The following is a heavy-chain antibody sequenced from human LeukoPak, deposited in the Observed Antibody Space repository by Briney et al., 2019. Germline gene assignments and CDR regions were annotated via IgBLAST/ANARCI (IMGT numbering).Heavy chain of an antibody. D-gene: IGHD6-13*01. CDR2: IRYDGSNK. CDR1: GFTFSSYG. V-gene: IGHV3-30*02. Sequence: PGGSLRLSCAASGFTFSSYGMHWVRQAPGKGLEWVAFIRYDGSNKYYADSVKGRFTISRDNSKNTLYLQMNSLRAEDTAVYYCAREMGIRSENAFDIWGQGTMVTVSS. J-gene: IGHJ3*02. CDR3: AREMGIRSENAFDI.